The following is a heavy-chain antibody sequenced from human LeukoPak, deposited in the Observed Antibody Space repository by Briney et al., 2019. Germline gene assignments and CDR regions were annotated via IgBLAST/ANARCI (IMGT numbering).Heavy chain of an antibody. CDR1: GDSISRGGYY. D-gene: IGHD3-10*01. Sequence: SETLSLTCSVSGDSISRGGYYWSWIRQRPGKGLEWIGYIFYSGSTYYDPALKSRLNISVDTSKTQFSLMLTSVTAADTAVYYCARDLRGIRGVGSNWFDPWGQGTLVTVSS. CDR3: ARDLRGIRGVGSNWFDP. V-gene: IGHV4-31*03. J-gene: IGHJ5*02. CDR2: IFYSGST.